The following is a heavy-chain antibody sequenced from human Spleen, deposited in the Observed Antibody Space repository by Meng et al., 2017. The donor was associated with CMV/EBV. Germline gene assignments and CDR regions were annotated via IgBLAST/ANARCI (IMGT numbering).Heavy chain of an antibody. CDR3: ARAQPTNYDSSGYLYY. D-gene: IGHD3-22*01. J-gene: IGHJ4*02. CDR2: LYYSGST. V-gene: IGHV4-31*02. CDR1: GSLSSGGYY. Sequence: GSLSSGGYYWSWIRQHPGKGLEWLGYLYYSGSTYYNPSLKSRVTISVDTSKNQFSLKLSSVTAADTAVYYCARAQPTNYDSSGYLYYWGQGTLVTVSS.